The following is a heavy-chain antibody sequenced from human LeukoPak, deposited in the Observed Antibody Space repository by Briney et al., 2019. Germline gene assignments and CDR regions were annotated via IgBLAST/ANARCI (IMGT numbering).Heavy chain of an antibody. D-gene: IGHD5-12*01. CDR2: IKQDGSEK. V-gene: IGHV3-7*05. CDR3: ARGRGYSGYEY. J-gene: IGHJ4*02. CDR1: GFTFSSYW. Sequence: SGGSLRLSCAASGFTFSSYWMSWVRQAPGKGLEWVANIKQDGSEKYYVDSVRGRFTISRDNAKNSLYLQMNSMRADDTAVYYCARGRGYSGYEYWGQGTLVTVSS.